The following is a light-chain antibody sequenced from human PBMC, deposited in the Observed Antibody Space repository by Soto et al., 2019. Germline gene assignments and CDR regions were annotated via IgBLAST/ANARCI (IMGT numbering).Light chain of an antibody. CDR2: EVS. CDR1: SSDVGGYNY. Sequence: QSALTQPASVSGSPGQWITISCSGTSSDVGGYNYVSWYQQHPAKAPRLIIYEVSHRPSGVSNRFSGSKSANTASLTISGLQAEDEADYYCTSYTTSVAYVVFGGGTKLTVL. V-gene: IGLV2-14*01. CDR3: TSYTTSVAYVV. J-gene: IGLJ2*01.